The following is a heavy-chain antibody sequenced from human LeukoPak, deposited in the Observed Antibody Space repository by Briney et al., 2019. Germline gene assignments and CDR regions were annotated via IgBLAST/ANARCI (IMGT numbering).Heavy chain of an antibody. Sequence: SQTLSLTCAISGDSVSSNSATWNWIRQSLSRGLEWLGRTYYRSKWYNDYAVSVRSRITINPDTSKNQFSLQLNSVTPDDTAVYYCVRECEGCGWPFDYWGQGTLVTVSS. D-gene: IGHD6-19*01. V-gene: IGHV6-1*01. CDR1: GDSVSSNSAT. CDR3: VRECEGCGWPFDY. CDR2: TYYRSKWYN. J-gene: IGHJ4*02.